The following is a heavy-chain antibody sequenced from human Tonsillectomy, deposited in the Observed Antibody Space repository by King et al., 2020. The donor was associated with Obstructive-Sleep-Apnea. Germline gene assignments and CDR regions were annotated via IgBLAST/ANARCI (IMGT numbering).Heavy chain of an antibody. CDR1: GGSINSGYYS. V-gene: IGHV4-30-2*01. Sequence: QLQESGSGLVEPSQTLSLTCAVSGGSINSGYYSWSWIRQPPGKGLWWIGYIYQCGSTYYNPSLKSRVTISVDRSKNQFSLKLTSVTAADTAVYYCARAGGGLDYWGQGTLVTVSS. CDR2: IYQCGST. D-gene: IGHD3-16*01. J-gene: IGHJ4*02. CDR3: ARAGGGLDY.